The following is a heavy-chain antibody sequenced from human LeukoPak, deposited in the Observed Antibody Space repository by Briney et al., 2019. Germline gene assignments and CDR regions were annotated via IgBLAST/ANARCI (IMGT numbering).Heavy chain of an antibody. CDR1: GGSISSSSYY. Sequence: MPSETLSLTCTVSGGSISSSSYYWGWIRQPPGKGLEWIGSIYYSGSTYYNPSLKSRVTISVDTSKNQFSLKLSSLTAADTAVYSCAPPASEIAYWARGTLVPVSS. CDR2: IYYSGST. J-gene: IGHJ4*02. CDR3: APPASEIAY. V-gene: IGHV4-39*01.